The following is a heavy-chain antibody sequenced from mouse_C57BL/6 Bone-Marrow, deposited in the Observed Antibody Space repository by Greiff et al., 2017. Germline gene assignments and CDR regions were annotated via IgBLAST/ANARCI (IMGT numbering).Heavy chain of an antibody. Sequence: VKLQESGAELVRPGTSVKMSCKASGYTFPNYWIGWAKQRPGHGLEWIGDIYPGGGYTNYNEKLKGKATLIADNSSSTSYMQFSSLTSEDSSIYYCARRLTGIYYFDYWGQGTTLTVSS. CDR3: ARRLTGIYYFDY. V-gene: IGHV1-63*01. D-gene: IGHD4-1*01. CDR1: GYTFPNYW. CDR2: IYPGGGYT. J-gene: IGHJ2*01.